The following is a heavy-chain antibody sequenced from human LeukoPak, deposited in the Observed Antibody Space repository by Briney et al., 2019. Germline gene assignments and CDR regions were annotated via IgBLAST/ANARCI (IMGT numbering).Heavy chain of an antibody. Sequence: GESLKISCKGSGYSFTSYWIGWVRQMPGKGLEWMGIIYPGDSDTRYSPSFQGQVTISADKSISTAYLQWSSLKASDTAMYYCARQGALRGSYDFWSGYELDYWGQGTLVTVSS. CDR2: IYPGDSDT. CDR1: GYSFTSYW. D-gene: IGHD3-3*01. J-gene: IGHJ4*02. CDR3: ARQGALRGSYDFWSGYELDY. V-gene: IGHV5-51*01.